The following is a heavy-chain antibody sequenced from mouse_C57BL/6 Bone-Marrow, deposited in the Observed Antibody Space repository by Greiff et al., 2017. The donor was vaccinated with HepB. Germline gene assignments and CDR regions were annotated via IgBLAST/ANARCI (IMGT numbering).Heavy chain of an antibody. V-gene: IGHV7-3*01. J-gene: IGHJ3*01. D-gene: IGHD4-1*02. CDR3: ARLNWEGFAY. Sequence: EVMLVESGGGLVQPGGSLSLSCAASGFTFTDYYMSWVRQPPGKALEWLGFIRNKANGYTTEYSASVKGRFTISRDNSQSILYLQMNALRAEDSATYYCARLNWEGFAYWGQGTLVTVSA. CDR2: IRNKANGYTT. CDR1: GFTFTDYY.